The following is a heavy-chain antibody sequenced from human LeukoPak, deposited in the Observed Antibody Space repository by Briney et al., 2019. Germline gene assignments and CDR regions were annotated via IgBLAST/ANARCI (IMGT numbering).Heavy chain of an antibody. D-gene: IGHD5-12*01. V-gene: IGHV3-48*03. J-gene: IGHJ4*02. CDR3: ARVLLSGYDRPFDF. CDR2: ISSSAGSI. Sequence: GGSLRLSCAASGFTFSSYEMNWVRQAPGKRLEWVSYISSSAGSIYLADSVKDRFSVSRDNAKNSLYLQMTSLRAEDTGIYYCARVLLSGYDRPFDFWGQGTLVTVSS. CDR1: GFTFSSYE.